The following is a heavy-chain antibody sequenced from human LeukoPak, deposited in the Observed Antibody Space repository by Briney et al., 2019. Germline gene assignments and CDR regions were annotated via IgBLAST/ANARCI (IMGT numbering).Heavy chain of an antibody. J-gene: IGHJ4*02. V-gene: IGHV3-53*01. Sequence: GGSLRLSCAASGFTVSSNYMSWVRQAPGKGLEWVSVIYSGGSTYYADSVKGRFTISRDNSKNTLYLQMNSLRAEDTAVYYCARATDYHDSSGHYYTKDYWGQGTLVTVSS. CDR2: IYSGGST. CDR1: GFTVSSNY. CDR3: ARATDYHDSSGHYYTKDY. D-gene: IGHD3-22*01.